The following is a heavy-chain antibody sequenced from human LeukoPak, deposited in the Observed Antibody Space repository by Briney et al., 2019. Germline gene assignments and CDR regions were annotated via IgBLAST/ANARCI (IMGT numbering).Heavy chain of an antibody. J-gene: IGHJ6*02. CDR2: INSDGSST. V-gene: IGHV3-74*03. Sequence: GGSLRLSCAASGFTFSNYWMHWVRQAPGKGLVWVSRINSDGSSTTYADSVKGRFTISRDNAKNTLYLQTNSLRAEDTAVYYCARDYGRSRDYGMDVWGQGTTVTVSS. D-gene: IGHD3-10*01. CDR3: ARDYGRSRDYGMDV. CDR1: GFTFSNYW.